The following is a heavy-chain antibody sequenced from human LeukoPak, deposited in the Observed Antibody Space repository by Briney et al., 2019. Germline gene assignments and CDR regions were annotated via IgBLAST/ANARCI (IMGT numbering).Heavy chain of an antibody. V-gene: IGHV3-43*02. CDR3: AKDECSGGSCYLGAFDI. CDR1: GFTFDDYA. Sequence: PGGSLRLSCAASGFTFDDYAMHWVRQVPGKGLEWVSLISRDGGSTYFADSVRGRFTISRDNSKNSLNLQMNSLRTEDTALYYCAKDECSGGSCYLGAFDIWGQGTMVTVSS. J-gene: IGHJ3*02. D-gene: IGHD2-15*01. CDR2: ISRDGGST.